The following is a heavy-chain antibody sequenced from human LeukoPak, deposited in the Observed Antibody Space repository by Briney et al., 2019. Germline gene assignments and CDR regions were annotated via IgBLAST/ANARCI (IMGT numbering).Heavy chain of an antibody. CDR2: IKSKTDGGTT. Sequence: GGSLRLSCAASGLTFSNAWMSWVRQAPGKGLEWVGRIKSKTDGGTTDYAAPVKGRFTISRDDSKNTLYLQMNSLKTEDTAVYYCLPEGLKGAISSDFDFWGQGTLVTVSS. D-gene: IGHD1-26*01. CDR3: LPEGLKGAISSDFDF. CDR1: GLTFSNAW. V-gene: IGHV3-15*01. J-gene: IGHJ4*02.